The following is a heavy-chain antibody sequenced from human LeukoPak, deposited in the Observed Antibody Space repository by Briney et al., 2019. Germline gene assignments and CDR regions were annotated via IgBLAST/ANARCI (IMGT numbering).Heavy chain of an antibody. CDR2: FDLEDVKK. CDR1: GYTLTELS. V-gene: IGHV1-24*01. Sequence: ASVKVSCKASGYTLTELSMHWVRQAPGKGLEWLGGFDLEDVKKIIPKKFQGRVTMTEDTSTDTAYMELSSLRSEDTAVYYCATYSSGWYGFFDYWGQGTLVTVSS. D-gene: IGHD6-19*01. J-gene: IGHJ4*02. CDR3: ATYSSGWYGFFDY.